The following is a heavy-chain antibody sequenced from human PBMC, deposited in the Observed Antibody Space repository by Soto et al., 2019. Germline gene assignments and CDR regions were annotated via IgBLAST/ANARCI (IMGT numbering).Heavy chain of an antibody. CDR1: GGSISSYY. CDR2: IYTSGST. J-gene: IGHJ6*02. D-gene: IGHD2-2*02. Sequence: QVQLQESGPGLVKPSETLSLTCTVSGGSISSYYWSWIRQPAGKGLEWIGRIYTSGSTNYNPSLKSRVTMSVDTSKNQFSLKLSSVTAADTAVYYCAREGSYRIVVPAAIRVYGMDVWGQGTTVTVSS. V-gene: IGHV4-4*07. CDR3: AREGSYRIVVPAAIRVYGMDV.